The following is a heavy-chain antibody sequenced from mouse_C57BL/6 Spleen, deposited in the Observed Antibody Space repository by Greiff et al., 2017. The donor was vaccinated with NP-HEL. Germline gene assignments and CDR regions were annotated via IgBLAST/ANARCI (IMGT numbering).Heavy chain of an antibody. J-gene: IGHJ3*01. D-gene: IGHD5-1-1*01. V-gene: IGHV1-18*01. CDR2: INPNNGGT. Sequence: SGPELVKPGASVKIPCKASGYTFTDYNMDWVKQSHGKSLEWIGDINPNNGGTIYNQKFKGKATLTVDKSSSTAYMELRSLTSEDTAVYYCARSRDPPYLFAYWGQGTLVTVSA. CDR1: GYTFTDYN. CDR3: ARSRDPPYLFAY.